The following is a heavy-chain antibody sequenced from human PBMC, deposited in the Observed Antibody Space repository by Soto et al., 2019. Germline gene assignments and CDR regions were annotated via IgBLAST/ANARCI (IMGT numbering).Heavy chain of an antibody. CDR3: ATHDFVTLYKTGLDS. J-gene: IGHJ4*02. Sequence: EVQLLETGGGLVQPGGSLRLSCSASGFTFTSDALMWGRQAPGKGLGRVSGIRGSGGDTKSADSVKCRFTISRDNFKNMLYLKMNSLRADDTAVYECATHDFVTLYKTGLDSWGQGTLVTVSS. D-gene: IGHD3-9*01. V-gene: IGHV3-23*01. CDR1: GFTFTSDA. CDR2: IRGSGGDT.